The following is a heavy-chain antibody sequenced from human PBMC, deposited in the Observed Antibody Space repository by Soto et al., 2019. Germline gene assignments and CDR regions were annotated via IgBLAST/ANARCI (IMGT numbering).Heavy chain of an antibody. J-gene: IGHJ4*02. V-gene: IGHV4-38-2*02. CDR3: ARDLAPYDFWSGYYTFDY. CDR2: IYHSGST. Sequence: SETLSLTCAVSGYSISSGYYWGWIRQPPGKGLEWIGRIYHSGSTYYHPSLKSRVTISGATSKNQFSLKLSSVAAADTAVYYCARDLAPYDFWSGYYTFDYWGQGTLVTVS. D-gene: IGHD3-3*01. CDR1: GYSISSGYY.